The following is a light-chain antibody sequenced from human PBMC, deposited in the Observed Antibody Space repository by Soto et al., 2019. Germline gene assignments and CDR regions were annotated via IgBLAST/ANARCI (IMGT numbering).Light chain of an antibody. CDR3: QSYDASLSGYV. CDR2: GKN. Sequence: QSVLTQPPSVSEAPGQRVTISCTCSSSNIGGGYDVHSFQQLPGTAPKLLFYGKNNRPSGVADRFSGSTSGTSASLAITGLQTEDEAIYCCQSYDASLSGYVFGTGTKV. CDR1: SSNIGGGYD. V-gene: IGLV1-40*01. J-gene: IGLJ1*01.